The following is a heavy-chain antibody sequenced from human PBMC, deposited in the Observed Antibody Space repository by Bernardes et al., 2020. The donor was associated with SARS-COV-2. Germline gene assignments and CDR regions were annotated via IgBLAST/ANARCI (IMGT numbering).Heavy chain of an antibody. J-gene: IGHJ4*02. Sequence: SETLSLTCTVSGGSISSGGYYWSWIRQHPGKGLEWIGYIYYSGSTYYNPSLKSRVTISVDTSKNQFSLKLSSVTAADTAVYYCAQGGYLYYFDYWGQGTLVTVSS. CDR2: IYYSGST. V-gene: IGHV4-31*03. D-gene: IGHD3-22*01. CDR1: GGSISSGGYY. CDR3: AQGGYLYYFDY.